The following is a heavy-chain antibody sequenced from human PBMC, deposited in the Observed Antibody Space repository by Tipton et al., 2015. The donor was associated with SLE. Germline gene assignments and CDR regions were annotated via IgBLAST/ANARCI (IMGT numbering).Heavy chain of an antibody. CDR3: AGQRGVWFGEFDY. CDR2: ISHSGST. D-gene: IGHD3-10*01. J-gene: IGHJ4*02. Sequence: TLSLTCAVYGGSFSGYYWSWIRQPPGKWLEWIGEISHSGSTNYNPSLKSRVTMLVDTSKNEFSLRLSSVAAADTAGYYCAGQRGVWFGEFDYWGQGALVTVPS. CDR1: GGSFSGYY. V-gene: IGHV4-34*01.